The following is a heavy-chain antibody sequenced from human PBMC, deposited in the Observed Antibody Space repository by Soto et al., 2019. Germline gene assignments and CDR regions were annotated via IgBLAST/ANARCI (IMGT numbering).Heavy chain of an antibody. CDR3: ARAPYCSSTSCSSFDY. CDR1: GYTFTSYG. CDR2: ISAYNGNT. D-gene: IGHD2-2*01. Sequence: ASVKVSCKASGYTFTSYGISWVRQAPGQGLEWMGWISAYNGNTNYAQELQGRVTMTTDTSTSTAYMELRSLRSDDTAVYYCARAPYCSSTSCSSFDYWGQGTLVTVS. J-gene: IGHJ4*02. V-gene: IGHV1-18*01.